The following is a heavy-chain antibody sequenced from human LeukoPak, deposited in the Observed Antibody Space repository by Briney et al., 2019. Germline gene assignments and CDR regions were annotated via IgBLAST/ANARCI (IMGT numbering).Heavy chain of an antibody. Sequence: GGSLRLSCAASGFTFSIYEWYWVRQAPEKGLERVSYIYSGGTTIKYAYSVRGHFTISRDAAKKSLYLQMYTLRAENTAIYFAGAGRQFVGAFDIWGQGTLVTVSS. D-gene: IGHD7-27*01. CDR3: GAGRQFVGAFDI. V-gene: IGHV3-48*03. CDR2: IYSGGTTI. CDR1: GFTFSIYE. J-gene: IGHJ3*02.